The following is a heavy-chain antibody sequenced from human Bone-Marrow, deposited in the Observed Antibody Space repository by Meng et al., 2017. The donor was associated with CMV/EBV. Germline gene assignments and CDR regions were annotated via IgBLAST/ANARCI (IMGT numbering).Heavy chain of an antibody. V-gene: IGHV4-4*01. CDR1: GGCINIPSW. J-gene: IGHJ4*02. D-gene: IGHD4-23*01. CDR3: ARRVPRGDYGGNSGDY. Sequence: SGGCINIPSWWTWVRQSPGKGLEWIGEIYYRGSTNYNPSLESRVTISLDESKNQFSLRLSSVTAADTAIYFCARRVPRGDYGGNSGDYWGQGFLVTVSS. CDR2: IYYRGST.